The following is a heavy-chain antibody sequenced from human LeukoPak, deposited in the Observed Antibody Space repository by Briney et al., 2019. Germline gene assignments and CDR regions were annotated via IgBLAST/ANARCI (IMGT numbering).Heavy chain of an antibody. J-gene: IGHJ4*02. V-gene: IGHV1-2*02. CDR1: RYTFPYYF. Sequence: ASVKVSCKASRYTFPYYFLYWVRQAPGKGLDWIGWINPSSGGATYSQKFQGRVTMTWDTSISTAYLDLSSLTSDDTAVYYCARASNGVMNPNYWGQGTLVTVSS. CDR2: INPSSGGA. CDR3: ARASNGVMNPNY. D-gene: IGHD3-16*01.